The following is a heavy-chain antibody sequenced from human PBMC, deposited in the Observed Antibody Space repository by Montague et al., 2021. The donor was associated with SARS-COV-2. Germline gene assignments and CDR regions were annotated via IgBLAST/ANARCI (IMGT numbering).Heavy chain of an antibody. CDR2: IIHRGDT. D-gene: IGHD3-10*01. CDR3: ARTSCGSRYFYGVDV. V-gene: IGHV4-59*12. J-gene: IGHJ6*02. CDR1: GDSISGYY. Sequence: SETLSLTCTVSGDSISGYYWSWIRQPPGMGLEWIGYIIHRGDTNYNPPLKSRVIISLGTSKSQFSLMLSSVAAADTAVYYCARTSCGSRYFYGVDVWGQGTTVTVSS.